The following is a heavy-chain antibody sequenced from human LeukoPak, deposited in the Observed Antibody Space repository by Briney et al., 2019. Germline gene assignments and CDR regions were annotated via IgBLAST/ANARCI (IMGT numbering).Heavy chain of an antibody. D-gene: IGHD2-2*01. V-gene: IGHV1-2*06. CDR2: INPNSGGT. CDR3: AREGEYQVPYFDY. Sequence: ASVKVSCKASGYTFTGYYMHWVRQAPGQGLEWMGRINPNSGGTNYAQKFQGRVTMTRDTSISTAYMELSRLRSDETAVYYCAREGEYQVPYFDYWGQGTLVTVSS. CDR1: GYTFTGYY. J-gene: IGHJ4*02.